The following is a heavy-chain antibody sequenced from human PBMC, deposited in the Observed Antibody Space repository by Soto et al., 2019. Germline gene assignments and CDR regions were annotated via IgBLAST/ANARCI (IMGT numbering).Heavy chain of an antibody. Sequence: IQLVQSRTEVKEPGASVRVSCKASGYTFTAHSLHWARQAPGQGLEWMGWIIVSHDRPRYAPQFQGRLTFETDRIGTTAYMHLTRLTPEDTAVYFCAREPEDGVPGDYWGQGTPVVVSS. J-gene: IGHJ4*02. V-gene: IGHV1-3*01. CDR3: AREPEDGVPGDY. CDR2: IIVSHDRP. CDR1: GYTFTAHS. D-gene: IGHD2-8*01.